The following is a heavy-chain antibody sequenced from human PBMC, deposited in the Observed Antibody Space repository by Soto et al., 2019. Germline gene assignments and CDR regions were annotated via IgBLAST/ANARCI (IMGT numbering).Heavy chain of an antibody. CDR2: MNPNSGNT. CDR3: ARCPGSWYYYYMDV. CDR1: GYTFTSYD. D-gene: IGHD6-13*01. V-gene: IGHV1-8*01. Sequence: GASVKVSCKASGYTFTSYDINWVRQATGQGLEWMGWMNPNSGNTGYAQKFQGRVTMTRNTSISTAYMELSSLGSEDTAVYYCARCPGSWYYYYMDVWGKGTTVTISS. J-gene: IGHJ6*03.